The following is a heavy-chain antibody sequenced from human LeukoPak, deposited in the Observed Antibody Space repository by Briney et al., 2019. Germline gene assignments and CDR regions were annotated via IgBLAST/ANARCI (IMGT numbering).Heavy chain of an antibody. V-gene: IGHV3-11*01. J-gene: IGHJ4*02. CDR3: ARDLSGVTGYTYGRGIDY. D-gene: IGHD5-18*01. CDR2: ISSSGSTM. Sequence: GGSLRLSCAASGFIFSDYYMSWIRQAPGKGLEWVSYISSSGSTMYYTDSVKGRFTISRDNVKDSLYLQMNSLRAEDTAVYYCARDLSGVTGYTYGRGIDYWGQGTLVTVSS. CDR1: GFIFSDYY.